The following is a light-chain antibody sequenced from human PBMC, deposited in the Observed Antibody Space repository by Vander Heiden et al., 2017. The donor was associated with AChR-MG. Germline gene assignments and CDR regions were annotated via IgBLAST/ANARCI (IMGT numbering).Light chain of an antibody. CDR2: GAI. V-gene: IGKV1-39*01. CDR1: QSVSTS. CDR3: QQSDSTPPYT. Sequence: DVQMTQPPSSLSASVGDRVTITCRASQSVSTSLQWYQQKPGKAPNLLIHGAISLQTGVPSRFSGSGSGTDFTLTISSLQPEDFATYYCQQSDSTPPYTFGQGTKLQIK. J-gene: IGKJ2*01.